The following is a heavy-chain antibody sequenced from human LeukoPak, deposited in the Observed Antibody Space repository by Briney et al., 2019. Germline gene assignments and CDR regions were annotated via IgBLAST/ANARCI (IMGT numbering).Heavy chain of an antibody. CDR1: GYSISSGYY. J-gene: IGHJ4*02. CDR3: ARVDADLWFGENTLDY. V-gene: IGHV4-38-2*02. Sequence: SETLSLTCTVSGYSISSGYYWGWIRQPPGKGLEWIGSIYHSGSTYYNPSLKSRVTISVDTSKNQFSLKLSSVTAADTAVYYCARVDADLWFGENTLDYWGQGTLVTVSS. CDR2: IYHSGST. D-gene: IGHD3-10*01.